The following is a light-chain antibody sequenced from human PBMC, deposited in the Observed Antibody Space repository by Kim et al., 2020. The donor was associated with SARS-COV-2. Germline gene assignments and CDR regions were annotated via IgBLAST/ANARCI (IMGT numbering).Light chain of an antibody. J-gene: IGKJ2*01. CDR1: QSVSSNY. V-gene: IGKV3-20*01. CDR2: GAS. CDR3: QQYGGSPDYT. Sequence: PGERATRSCRASQSVSSNYLAWYQQKPGQAPRLLIYGASSRATDIPDRFSGSGSGTDFTLTISRLEPEDFAVYYCQQYGGSPDYTFGQGTKLEI.